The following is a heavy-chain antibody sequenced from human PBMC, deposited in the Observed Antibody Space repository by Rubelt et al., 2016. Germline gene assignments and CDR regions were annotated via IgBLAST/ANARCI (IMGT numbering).Heavy chain of an antibody. J-gene: IGHJ4*02. CDR3: ARDTARRDGYNYLDY. CDR1: GYTFTSYA. Sequence: QVQLVQSGAEVKKPGASVKVSCKASGYTFTSYAMHWVRQAPGQRLEWMGWINAGNGNTKYSQNFQCRVTITRETSASKAYMELSSLRTEDRAVYYCARDTARRDGYNYLDYWGQGTLVTVSS. CDR2: INAGNGNT. V-gene: IGHV1-3*01. D-gene: IGHD5-24*01.